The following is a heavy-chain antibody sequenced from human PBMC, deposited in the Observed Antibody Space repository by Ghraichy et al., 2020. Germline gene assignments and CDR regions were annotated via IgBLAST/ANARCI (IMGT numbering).Heavy chain of an antibody. CDR2: IKQDGSEK. V-gene: IGHV3-7*01. J-gene: IGHJ4*02. D-gene: IGHD1-7*01. Sequence: GGSLRLSCAASGFTISSYWMSWVRQAPGKGLEWVANIKQDGSEKYYVDSVKGRFTISRDNAKNSLYLQMNSLRAEDTAVYYCARDGAGEGTPDYWGQGTLVTVSS. CDR3: ARDGAGEGTPDY. CDR1: GFTISSYW.